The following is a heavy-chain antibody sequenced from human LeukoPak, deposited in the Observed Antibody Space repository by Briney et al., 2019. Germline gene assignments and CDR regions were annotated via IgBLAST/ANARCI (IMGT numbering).Heavy chain of an antibody. CDR3: ALLMGVGRYFDY. CDR2: ISGSGGST. V-gene: IGHV3-23*01. CDR1: GFAFSSYA. Sequence: GGSLRLSCAASGFAFSSYAMSWVRQAPGKGLEWVSAISGSGGSTYYADSVKGRFTISRDNSKNTLYLQMNSLRAEDTAVYYCALLMGVGRYFDYWGQGTLVTVSS. J-gene: IGHJ4*02. D-gene: IGHD3-10*01.